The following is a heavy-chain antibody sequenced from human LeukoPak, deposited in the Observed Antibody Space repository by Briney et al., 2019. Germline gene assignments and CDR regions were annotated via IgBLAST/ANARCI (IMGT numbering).Heavy chain of an antibody. CDR2: MNPNSGNT. Sequence: VASVKVSCKASGYTLTSYDINWVRQATGQGLEWMGWMNPNSGNTGYAQKFQGRVTITRNTSISTAYMELSSLRSEDTAVYYCARGSYCSSTSCYTGYYYYYMDVWGKGTTVTVSS. J-gene: IGHJ6*03. D-gene: IGHD2-2*02. CDR1: GYTLTSYD. V-gene: IGHV1-8*03. CDR3: ARGSYCSSTSCYTGYYYYYMDV.